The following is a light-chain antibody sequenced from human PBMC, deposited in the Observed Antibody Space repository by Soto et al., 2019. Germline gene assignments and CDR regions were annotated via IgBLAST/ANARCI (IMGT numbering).Light chain of an antibody. CDR3: QQYSTFWT. CDR1: QDISNY. J-gene: IGKJ1*01. CDR2: DGS. V-gene: IGKV1-33*01. Sequence: DIQMTQSPSSRSASVGDRVTITCQASQDISNYLNWFQQKPGKAPNLLIYDGSKLETGVPSRFSGSGSGTEFTLTISSLQPDDSATYYCQQYSTFWTFGQGTKVDI.